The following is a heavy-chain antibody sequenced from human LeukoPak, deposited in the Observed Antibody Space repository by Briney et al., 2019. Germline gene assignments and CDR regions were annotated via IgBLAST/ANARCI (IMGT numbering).Heavy chain of an antibody. CDR3: AKGHYYGSGSLDY. V-gene: IGHV3-23*01. CDR2: IGGRDGST. D-gene: IGHD3-10*01. Sequence: GGSLRLSCAASGFTFSSYGMSWVRQAPGKGLEWVSAIGGRDGSTYYADSVKGRFTISRDNSKNTLYVQMNSLRAEDTAVYYCAKGHYYGSGSLDYWGQGTLVTVSS. CDR1: GFTFSSYG. J-gene: IGHJ4*02.